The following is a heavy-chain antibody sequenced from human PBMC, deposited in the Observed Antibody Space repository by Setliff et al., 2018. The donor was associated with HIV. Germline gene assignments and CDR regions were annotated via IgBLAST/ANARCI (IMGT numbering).Heavy chain of an antibody. V-gene: IGHV4-34*01. CDR2: LSPSGTT. J-gene: IGHJ5*02. CDR1: GGSFSNYY. D-gene: IGHD6-13*01. Sequence: PSETLSLTCTVYGGSFSNYYTNWIRQPPGKGLEWIGELSPSGTTRSNPSLQSRVIISIDKSKNKFSLKVSSVTAADTAVYYCARILVAAAGTGFDPWGQGILVTVSS. CDR3: ARILVAAAGTGFDP.